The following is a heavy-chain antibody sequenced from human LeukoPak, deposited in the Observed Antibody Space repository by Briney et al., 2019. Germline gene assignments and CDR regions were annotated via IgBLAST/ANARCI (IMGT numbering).Heavy chain of an antibody. Sequence: KPSETLSLTCTVSGGSISSSRYYWGWIRQPPGKGLEWIGSIYYTRSTYYNPSLRSRVSISVDTSKNQFTLKLSSVTAADTAVYYCARRGVAATPDANFWGQGTLVTVSS. CDR2: IYYTRST. V-gene: IGHV4-39*01. D-gene: IGHD2-15*01. CDR3: ARRGVAATPDANF. CDR1: GGSISSSRYY. J-gene: IGHJ4*02.